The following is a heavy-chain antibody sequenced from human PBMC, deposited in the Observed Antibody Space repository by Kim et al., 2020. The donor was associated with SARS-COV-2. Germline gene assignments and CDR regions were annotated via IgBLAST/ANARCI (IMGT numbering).Heavy chain of an antibody. J-gene: IGHJ4*02. CDR2: T. D-gene: IGHD5-12*01. CDR3: ASSGYDYYFDY. V-gene: IGHV4-4*07. Sequence: THYNPCRQSRFTMSVDTSKNQFSRKLSSVTAADTAVYYCASSGYDYYFDYWGQGTLVTVSS.